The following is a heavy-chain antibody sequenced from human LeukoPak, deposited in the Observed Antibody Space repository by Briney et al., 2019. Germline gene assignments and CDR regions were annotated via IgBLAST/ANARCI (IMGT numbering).Heavy chain of an antibody. CDR2: IYSGGST. J-gene: IGHJ4*02. CDR1: GFTVSSNY. CDR3: ARDLIAVAGYIDY. D-gene: IGHD6-19*01. V-gene: IGHV3-66*01. Sequence: PGGSLRLSCAASGFTVSSNYMSWVSHAPGKGLEWVSLIYSGGSTYYADSVKGRFTISRDNSKNTPYLQMNSLRAEDTAVYYCARDLIAVAGYIDYWGQGTLVTVSS.